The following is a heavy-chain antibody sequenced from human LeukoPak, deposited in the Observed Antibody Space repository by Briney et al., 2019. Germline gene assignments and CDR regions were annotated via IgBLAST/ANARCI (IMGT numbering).Heavy chain of an antibody. J-gene: IGHJ4*02. D-gene: IGHD4-17*01. CDR1: GFTFSSHA. Sequence: GGSLRLSCSASGFTFSSHALHWVRQAPGKGLEYVSAISSNGGSTYFADSVKGRFTISRDNSKNTLYLQMNSLRAEDTAVYYCASSWMDGEIDYWGQGTLVTVSS. V-gene: IGHV3-64*04. CDR2: ISSNGGST. CDR3: ASSWMDGEIDY.